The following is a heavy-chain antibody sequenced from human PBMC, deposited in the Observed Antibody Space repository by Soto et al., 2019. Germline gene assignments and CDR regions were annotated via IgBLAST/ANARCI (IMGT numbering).Heavy chain of an antibody. CDR3: ARRARPDFYYRDS. Sequence: EVQLAESGGGLAQPGGSLRLSCAASGFTLSGYAMDWVRQAPGKGLEYVSGISSNGVGTYYANSLQGRFTISRDNSKNTVYLQMGNRRPEDMAVYYCARRARPDFYYRDSWGKGTTVTVPS. CDR1: GFTLSGYA. D-gene: IGHD6-6*01. V-gene: IGHV3-64*01. J-gene: IGHJ6*03. CDR2: ISSNGVGT.